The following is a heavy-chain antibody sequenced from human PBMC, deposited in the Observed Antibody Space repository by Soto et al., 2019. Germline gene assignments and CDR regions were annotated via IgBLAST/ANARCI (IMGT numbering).Heavy chain of an antibody. V-gene: IGHV3-72*01. CDR1: GFSFSDHY. CDR2: TRHKVENYNT. CDR3: VNYIAGTPN. D-gene: IGHD2-15*01. Sequence: DVQLVESGGDLVQPGGSLTLSCAASGFSFSDHYMEWVRQAPGKGLEWVGRTRHKVENYNTEYAASVKGRFTISRDASKNSLYLQMNSLKTEDTAVYFCVNYIAGTPNWGQGTLVTVSS. J-gene: IGHJ4*02.